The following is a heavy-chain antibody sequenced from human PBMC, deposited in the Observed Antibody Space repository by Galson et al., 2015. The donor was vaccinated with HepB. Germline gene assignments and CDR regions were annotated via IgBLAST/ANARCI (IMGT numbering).Heavy chain of an antibody. CDR1: GGSFSGYY. V-gene: IGHV4-34*01. CDR2: INHSGST. D-gene: IGHD1-26*01. Sequence: ETLSLTCAVYGGSFSGYYWSWIRQPPGKGLEWIGEINHSGSTNYNPSLKSRVTISVDTSKNQFSLKLSSVTAADTAVYYCARDSIVEATTWRLDDYYYGMDVWGQGTTVTVSS. CDR3: ARDSIVEATTWRLDDYYYGMDV. J-gene: IGHJ6*02.